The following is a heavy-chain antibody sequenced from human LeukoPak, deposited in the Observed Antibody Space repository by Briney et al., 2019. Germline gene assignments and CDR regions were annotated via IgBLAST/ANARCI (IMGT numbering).Heavy chain of an antibody. D-gene: IGHD3-16*01. J-gene: IGHJ5*02. CDR1: GGTFSSYA. V-gene: IGHV1-69*05. Sequence: ASVKVSCKASGGTFSSYAISWVRQAPGQGLEWMGGIIPIFGTANYAQKFQGRVTITTDESTSTAYMELSSLRSEDTAVYYCARGRPVYNWFDPWGQGTLVTVSS. CDR2: IIPIFGTA. CDR3: ARGRPVYNWFDP.